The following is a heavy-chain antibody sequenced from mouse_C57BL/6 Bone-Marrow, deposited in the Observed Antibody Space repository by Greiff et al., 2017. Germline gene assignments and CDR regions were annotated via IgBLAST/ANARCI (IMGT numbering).Heavy chain of an antibody. J-gene: IGHJ4*01. Sequence: EVQVVESGGGLVQPGGSMKLSCAASGFTFSDAWMDWVRQSPETGLEWVAEIRNKANNHATYYAESVTGRFTISRDDSKSSVYLQMNSLRAEDTGIYYCTRQGILYYYGSSYDAMDYWGQGTSVTVSS. CDR1: GFTFSDAW. CDR3: TRQGILYYYGSSYDAMDY. V-gene: IGHV6-6*01. CDR2: IRNKANNHAT. D-gene: IGHD1-1*01.